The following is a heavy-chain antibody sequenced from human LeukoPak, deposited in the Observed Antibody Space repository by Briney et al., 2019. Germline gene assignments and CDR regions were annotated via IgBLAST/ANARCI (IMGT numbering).Heavy chain of an antibody. CDR3: AGLVGRYSSGLYYYYFDY. Sequence: PSGTLSLTCTVSGDSINSLDLWSWVRQPPGKGLEWIGEMYLSGTTHSNPSVKSRVTISIDKSKNQFFLNLSSVTAADTAVYYCAGLVGRYSSGLYYYYFDYWGQGTLVTVST. CDR2: MYLSGTT. D-gene: IGHD3-22*01. CDR1: GDSINSLDL. J-gene: IGHJ4*02. V-gene: IGHV4-4*02.